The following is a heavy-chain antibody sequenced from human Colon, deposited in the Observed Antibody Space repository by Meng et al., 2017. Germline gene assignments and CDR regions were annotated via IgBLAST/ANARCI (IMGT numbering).Heavy chain of an antibody. J-gene: IGHJ4*02. V-gene: IGHV6-1*01. Sequence: QVQWHKSGPGLGKPSQTLSLTCVISGDSGSRNRALWHWVRQSPSRGLEWLGQTYYRSEWQNHYGVSVKSRITINADTSRNHFSLHLNSVTPEDTAVYYCTTWYGEYWGQGTLVTVSS. D-gene: IGHD3-10*01. CDR2: TYYRSEWQN. CDR3: TTWYGEY. CDR1: GDSGSRNRAL.